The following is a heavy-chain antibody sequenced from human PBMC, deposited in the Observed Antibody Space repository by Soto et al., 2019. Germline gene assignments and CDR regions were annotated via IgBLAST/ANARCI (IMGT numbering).Heavy chain of an antibody. CDR1: GFTFSSYS. CDR3: ARDSHDFWSGYGLYDY. V-gene: IGHV3-21*01. Sequence: GWSLRLSCAASGFTFSSYSMNWVRQAPGKGLEWVSSISSSSSYIYYADSVKGRFTISRDNAKNSLYLQMNSLRAEDTAVYYCARDSHDFWSGYGLYDYWGQGTLVTVSS. CDR2: ISSSSSYI. J-gene: IGHJ4*02. D-gene: IGHD3-3*01.